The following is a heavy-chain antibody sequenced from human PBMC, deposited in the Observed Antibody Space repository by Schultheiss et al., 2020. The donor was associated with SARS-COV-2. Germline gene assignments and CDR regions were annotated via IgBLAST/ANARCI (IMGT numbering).Heavy chain of an antibody. V-gene: IGHV1-18*04. CDR2: ISTYNGDT. J-gene: IGHJ5*02. CDR3: ARGNTQLRTWFHP. D-gene: IGHD3-3*01. CDR1: GYTFTSYG. Sequence: ASVKVSCKAFGYTFTSYGISWVRQAPGQGLEWMGWISTYNGDTDYAQKFQGRVTMTTDTSTTTAYMEVTSLRYDDTAVYYCARGNTQLRTWFHPWGQGTLVTVSS.